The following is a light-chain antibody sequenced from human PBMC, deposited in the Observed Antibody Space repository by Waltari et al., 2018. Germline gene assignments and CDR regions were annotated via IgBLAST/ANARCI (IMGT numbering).Light chain of an antibody. CDR1: ESVSSA. CDR3: QHYLRLPVT. Sequence: EIELTQSPGTLSLSGGERATVSCRASESVSSALAWYQQKPGQAPRLLIYGASTMATGIPSRFSGSGSGTDFSLTISRLEPEDFAVYYCQHYLRLPVTFGQGTPVEI. CDR2: GAS. J-gene: IGKJ1*01. V-gene: IGKV3-20*01.